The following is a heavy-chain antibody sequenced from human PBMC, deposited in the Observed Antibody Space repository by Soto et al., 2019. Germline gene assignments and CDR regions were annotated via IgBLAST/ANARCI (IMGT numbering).Heavy chain of an antibody. CDR1: GYTFTSYW. V-gene: IGHV5-51*01. J-gene: IGHJ6*02. Sequence: GESLKISCKGSGYTFTSYWIGWVRQMPGKGLEWMGTIYPADSDTRYSPTFKGQVTISADRSISTAYLRWSSLKASDTAMYYCARRRATGYYGIDVWGQGTTVTVSS. D-gene: IGHD1-26*01. CDR3: ARRRATGYYGIDV. CDR2: IYPADSDT.